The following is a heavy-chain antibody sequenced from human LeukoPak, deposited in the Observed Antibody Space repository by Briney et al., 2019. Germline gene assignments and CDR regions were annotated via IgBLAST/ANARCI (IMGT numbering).Heavy chain of an antibody. CDR1: GGTFSSYA. CDR3: ARASPYYDYFDY. D-gene: IGHD3-3*01. CDR2: IIPIFGTA. V-gene: IGHV1-69*13. J-gene: IGHJ4*02. Sequence: WASVKVSCKASGGTFSSYAISWVRQAPGQGLELMGGIIPIFGTANYAQKFQGRVTITADESTSTAYMELSSLRSEDTAVYYCARASPYYDYFDYWGQGTLVTVSS.